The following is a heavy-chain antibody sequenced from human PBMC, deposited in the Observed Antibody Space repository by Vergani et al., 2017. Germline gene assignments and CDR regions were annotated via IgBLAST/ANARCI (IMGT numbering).Heavy chain of an antibody. V-gene: IGHV1-45*02. J-gene: IGHJ5*02. CDR1: GYTFTYRY. Sequence: QMQLVQSGAEVKKTGSSVKVSCKASGYTFTYRYLHWVRQAPGQALEWMGWITPFNGNTNYAQKFQDRVTITRDRSMSTAYMELSSLRSEDTAMYYCALAESSTSCINCVCITPETCSWFDPWGQGTLVTVSS. CDR2: ITPFNGNT. CDR3: ALAESSTSCINCVCITPETCSWFDP. D-gene: IGHD2-2*01.